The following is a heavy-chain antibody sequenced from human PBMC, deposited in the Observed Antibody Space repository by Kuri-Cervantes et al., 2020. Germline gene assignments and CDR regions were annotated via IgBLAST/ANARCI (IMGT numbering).Heavy chain of an antibody. CDR2: ISAYNGNT. V-gene: IGHV1-18*01. CDR3: AKVLSMTMATYAFDI. D-gene: IGHD4/OR15-4a*01. J-gene: IGHJ3*02. CDR1: GYTFNIYG. Sequence: ASVKVSCKASGYTFNIYGITWVRQAPGEGLEWMGWISAYNGNTNYAQKLQGRVTMTTDTSTSTAYMELRSLRSDDTAVYYCAKVLSMTMATYAFDIWGQGTMVTVSS.